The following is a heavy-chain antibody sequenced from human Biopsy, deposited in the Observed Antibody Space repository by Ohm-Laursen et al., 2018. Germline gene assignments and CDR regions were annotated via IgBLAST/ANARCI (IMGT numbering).Heavy chain of an antibody. D-gene: IGHD4-11*01. CDR1: GGSFSGYY. CDR2: INDSGRT. Sequence: SETLSLTCGVYGGSFSGYYCSWIRQPPGKGLEWIGEINDSGRTNYNPSLRSRVTFSVDTSKNQFSLTLSSVTAADTAVYYCARDSGILNYGNFKYYHYYGMDVWGQGTKVTVSS. V-gene: IGHV4-34*01. CDR3: ARDSGILNYGNFKYYHYYGMDV. J-gene: IGHJ6*02.